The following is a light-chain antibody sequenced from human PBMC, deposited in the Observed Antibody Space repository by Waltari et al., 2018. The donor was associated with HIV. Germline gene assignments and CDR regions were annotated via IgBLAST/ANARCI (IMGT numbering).Light chain of an antibody. V-gene: IGLV1-40*01. CDR2: GNT. CDR3: QSYDSSLSGFVV. Sequence: QSVLTQPPSVSGAPGQRVTISCTGSSSTIGAGYDVHWYQQLPGTAPKVLIYGNTNRPSGVPDRFSGSKSGTSASLAITGLQAEDEADYYCQSYDSSLSGFVVFGGGTKVTVL. J-gene: IGLJ2*01. CDR1: SSTIGAGYD.